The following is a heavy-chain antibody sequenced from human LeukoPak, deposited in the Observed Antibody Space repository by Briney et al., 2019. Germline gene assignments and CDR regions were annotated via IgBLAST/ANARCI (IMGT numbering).Heavy chain of an antibody. CDR3: ARQQPLEYYFDY. V-gene: IGHV4-61*02. D-gene: IGHD6-13*01. CDR1: GGSISSGSYY. J-gene: IGHJ4*02. Sequence: PSETLSLTCTVSGGSISSGSYYWSWIRQPAGKGLEWIGRIYTSGSTNYNPSLKSRVTISVDTSKNQFSLKLSSVTAADTAVYYCARQQPLEYYFDYWGQGTLVTVSS. CDR2: IYTSGST.